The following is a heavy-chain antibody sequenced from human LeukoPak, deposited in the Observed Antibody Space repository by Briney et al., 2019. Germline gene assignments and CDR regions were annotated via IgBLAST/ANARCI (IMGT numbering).Heavy chain of an antibody. Sequence: GESLKISCKGSGYSFTSYWIGWVRQMPGKGLEWMGIIYPGDSDTRYSPSFQGQVTISADKSISTAYLQWSSLKASDTAMYYCARLLGYCSSTSCQGDWFDPSGQGTLVTVSS. D-gene: IGHD2-2*01. J-gene: IGHJ5*02. CDR2: IYPGDSDT. CDR1: GYSFTSYW. CDR3: ARLLGYCSSTSCQGDWFDP. V-gene: IGHV5-51*01.